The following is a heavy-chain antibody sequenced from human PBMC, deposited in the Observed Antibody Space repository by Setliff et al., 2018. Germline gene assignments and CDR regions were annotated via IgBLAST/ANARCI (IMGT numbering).Heavy chain of an antibody. V-gene: IGHV4-31*03. D-gene: IGHD3-3*01. CDR2: IYYSGSA. Sequence: PSETLSLTCTVSGGSISSGGYYWSWIRQHPGKGLEWIGYIYYSGSAYYNPSLKSRVSISVDTSKNQFSLNLSSVTAADAAVYYCARRETYYNFWSGYYAYWGQGTLVTVSS. CDR1: GGSISSGGYY. CDR3: ARRETYYNFWSGYYAY. J-gene: IGHJ4*02.